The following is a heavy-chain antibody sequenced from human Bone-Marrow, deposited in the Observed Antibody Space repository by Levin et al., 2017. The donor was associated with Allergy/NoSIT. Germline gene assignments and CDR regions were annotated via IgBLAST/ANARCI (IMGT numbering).Heavy chain of an antibody. CDR2: ISYDGSNK. Sequence: GESLKISCAASGFTFSSYAMHWVRQAPGKGLEWVAVISYDGSNKYYADSVKGRFTISRDNSKNTLYLQMNSLRAEDTAVYYCARWALYFDYWGQGTLVTVSS. CDR1: GFTFSSYA. V-gene: IGHV3-30-3*01. J-gene: IGHJ4*02. D-gene: IGHD1-26*01. CDR3: ARWALYFDY.